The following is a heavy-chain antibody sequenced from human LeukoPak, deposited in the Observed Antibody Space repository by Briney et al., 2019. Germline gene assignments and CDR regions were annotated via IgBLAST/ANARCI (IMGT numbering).Heavy chain of an antibody. CDR3: ARGGTSMTTGEGDY. V-gene: IGHV3-23*01. CDR2: ISGSGGST. CDR1: GFTFSSYA. D-gene: IGHD4-17*01. Sequence: GGSLRLSCAASGFTFSSYAMSWVRQAPGKGLEWVSAISGSGGSTYYADSVKGRFTISRDNSKNTLYLQMNSLRAEDTAVYYCARGGTSMTTGEGDYWGQGTLVTVPS. J-gene: IGHJ4*02.